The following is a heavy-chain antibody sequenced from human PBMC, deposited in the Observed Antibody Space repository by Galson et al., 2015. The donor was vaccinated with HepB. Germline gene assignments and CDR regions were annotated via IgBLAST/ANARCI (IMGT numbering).Heavy chain of an antibody. CDR2: ISSSSSYI. Sequence: SLRLSCAASGFTFSSYSMNWVRQAPGKGLEWVSSISSSSSYIYYADSVKGRFTISRDNAKNSLYLQMNSLRAEDTAVYYCARWAMGYYDFWSGYPHYYYYYGMDVWGQGTTVTVSS. D-gene: IGHD3-3*01. CDR1: GFTFSSYS. CDR3: ARWAMGYYDFWSGYPHYYYYYGMDV. J-gene: IGHJ6*02. V-gene: IGHV3-21*01.